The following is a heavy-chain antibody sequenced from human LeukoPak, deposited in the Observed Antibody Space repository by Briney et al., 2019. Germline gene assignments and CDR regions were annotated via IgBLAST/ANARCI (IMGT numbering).Heavy chain of an antibody. J-gene: IGHJ4*02. Sequence: ASVKISCKASGFTFTDYYILWIQQAPGKGLVWMGHIDPAEGDTIYAENFQGRLTITADTSSDTAYMELSSLTSDDTAVYFCSTGGLPIADYWGQGTLVTVSS. CDR3: STGGLPIADY. V-gene: IGHV1-69-2*01. D-gene: IGHD2-21*02. CDR1: GFTFTDYY. CDR2: IDPAEGDT.